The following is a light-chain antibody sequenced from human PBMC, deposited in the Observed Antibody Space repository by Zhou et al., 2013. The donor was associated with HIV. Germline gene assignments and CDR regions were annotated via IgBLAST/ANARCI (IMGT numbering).Light chain of an antibody. CDR2: TAS. V-gene: IGKV1-39*01. CDR1: ESISRY. J-gene: IGKJ4*01. Sequence: DIQMTQSPSSLSASLGDRVTITCRSSESISRYLNWYQQKPGKAPKLLIYTASSLRSGVPSRFSGSGSGTDFTLTISSLQAEDSATYYCQQSYIIPPITFGGGTKVEIK. CDR3: QQSYIIPPIT.